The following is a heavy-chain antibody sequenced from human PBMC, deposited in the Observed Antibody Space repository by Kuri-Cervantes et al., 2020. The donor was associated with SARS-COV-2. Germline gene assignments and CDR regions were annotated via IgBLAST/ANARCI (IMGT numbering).Heavy chain of an antibody. D-gene: IGHD2-15*01. CDR2: INPNSGGT. Sequence: ASVKVSCKASGYTFTGYYMHWVRQAPGQGLEWMGWINPNSGGTSYAQKFQGRVTMTRDTSISTAYMELSRLRSDDTAVYYCARDQDIVVVVAATPGRGAFGIWGQGTMVTVSS. CDR3: ARDQDIVVVVAATPGRGAFGI. CDR1: GYTFTGYY. V-gene: IGHV1-2*02. J-gene: IGHJ3*02.